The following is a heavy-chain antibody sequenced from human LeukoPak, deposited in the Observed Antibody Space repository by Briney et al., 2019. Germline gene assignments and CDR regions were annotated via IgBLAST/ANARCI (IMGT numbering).Heavy chain of an antibody. V-gene: IGHV4-34*01. Sequence: PSETLSLTCAVYGGSFSGYYWSWIRQPPGKGLEWIGEINHSGSTNYNPSLKSRVTISVDTSKNQFSLKLSSVTAADTAVYYCARGFYSPHYWGQGTLVSVSS. CDR1: GGSFSGYY. CDR3: ARGFYSPHY. J-gene: IGHJ4*02. CDR2: INHSGST. D-gene: IGHD4-11*01.